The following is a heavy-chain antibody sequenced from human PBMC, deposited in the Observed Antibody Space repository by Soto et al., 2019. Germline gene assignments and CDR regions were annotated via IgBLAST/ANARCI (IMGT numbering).Heavy chain of an antibody. V-gene: IGHV4-39*01. J-gene: IGHJ4*02. Sequence: SETLSLTCIVSGESISSSSYYRGWIRQPPGKGLEWIGSIYYSGRTYYNPSFKSRVTISIDTSKNQFSLKLSSVTATDTAVYYCARQRTTVVTQAYFDHWGQGALVTVSS. CDR1: GESISSSSYY. D-gene: IGHD2-21*02. CDR2: IYYSGRT. CDR3: ARQRTTVVTQAYFDH.